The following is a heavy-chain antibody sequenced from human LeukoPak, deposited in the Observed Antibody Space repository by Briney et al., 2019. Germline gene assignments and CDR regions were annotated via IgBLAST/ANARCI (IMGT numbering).Heavy chain of an antibody. D-gene: IGHD3-16*01. CDR3: AGEGFGYDY. CDR1: GGSISSGSYY. Sequence: PSETLSLTCTVSGGSISSGSYYWSWIRQPAGRGLEWIGRIYTSGSTNYNPSLKSRVTISVDTSKNQFSLKLSSVTAADTAVYYCAGEGFGYDYWGQGTLVTVSS. J-gene: IGHJ4*02. V-gene: IGHV4-61*02. CDR2: IYTSGST.